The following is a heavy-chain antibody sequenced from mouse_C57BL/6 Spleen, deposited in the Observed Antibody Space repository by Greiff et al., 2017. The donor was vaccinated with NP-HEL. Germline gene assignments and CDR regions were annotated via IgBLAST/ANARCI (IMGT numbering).Heavy chain of an antibody. D-gene: IGHD1-1*01. J-gene: IGHJ2*01. CDR1: GYTFTGYW. CDR2: ILPGSGST. Sequence: QVQLQQSGAELMKPGASVKLSCKATGYTFTGYWIEWVKQRPGHGLEWIGEILPGSGSTNYNEKFKGKATFTADTSSNTAYMQLSSLTTEDSAIYYCARGEIYYYGSSYVRGDYFDYWGQGTTLTVSS. CDR3: ARGEIYYYGSSYVRGDYFDY. V-gene: IGHV1-9*01.